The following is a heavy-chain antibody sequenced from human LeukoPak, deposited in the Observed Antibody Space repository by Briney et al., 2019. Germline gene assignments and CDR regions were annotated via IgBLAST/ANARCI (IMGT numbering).Heavy chain of an antibody. CDR2: ISSSSSTI. J-gene: IGHJ4*02. Sequence: GGSLRLSCAASGFTFSSYSMNWVRQAPGKGLEWVSYISSSSSTIYHADSVKGRFTISRDNAKNSLYLQMNSLRAEDTAVYYCATIAVAGIYWGQGTLVTVSS. D-gene: IGHD6-19*01. V-gene: IGHV3-48*01. CDR3: ATIAVAGIY. CDR1: GFTFSSYS.